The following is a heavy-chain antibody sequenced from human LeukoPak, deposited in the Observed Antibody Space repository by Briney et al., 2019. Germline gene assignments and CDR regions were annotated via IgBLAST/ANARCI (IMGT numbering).Heavy chain of an antibody. CDR3: ARERYYYDSSGSAPDY. CDR1: GFTFSSYA. D-gene: IGHD3-22*01. CDR2: ISYDGSNK. Sequence: GGSLRLSCAASGFTFSSYAMHWVRQAPGKGLEWVAVISYDGSNKYYADSVKGRFTISRDNSKNTLYLQMNSLRAEDTAVYYCARERYYYDSSGSAPDYWGQGTLVIVSS. V-gene: IGHV3-30*04. J-gene: IGHJ4*02.